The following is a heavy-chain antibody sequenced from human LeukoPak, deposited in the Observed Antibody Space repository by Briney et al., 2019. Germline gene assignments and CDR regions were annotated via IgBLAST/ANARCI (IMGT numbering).Heavy chain of an antibody. CDR2: INHSGST. J-gene: IGHJ3*02. Sequence: SETLSLTCAVYGGSFSGYYWSWIRQPPGRGLEWIGEINHSGSTNYNPSLKSRVTISVDTSKNQFSLKLSSVTAADTAVYYCARRRRPYSSGWYRSRRAFSRAFDIWGQGTMVTVSS. CDR3: ARRRRPYSSGWYRSRRAFSRAFDI. CDR1: GGSFSGYY. V-gene: IGHV4-34*01. D-gene: IGHD6-19*01.